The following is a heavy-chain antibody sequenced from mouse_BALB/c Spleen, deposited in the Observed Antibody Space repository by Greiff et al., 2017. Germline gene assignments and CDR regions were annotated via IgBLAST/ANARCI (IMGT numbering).Heavy chain of an antibody. CDR3: ARQGITDYYAMDY. V-gene: IGHV5-12-2*01. CDR2: ISNGGGST. D-gene: IGHD2-4*01. Sequence: EVNLVESGGGLVQPGGSLKLSCAASGFTFSSYTMSWVRQTPEKRLEWVAYISNGGGSTYYPDTVKGRFTISRDNAKNTLNLQMSSLKSEDTAMYYCARQGITDYYAMDYWGQGTSVTVSS. J-gene: IGHJ4*01. CDR1: GFTFSSYT.